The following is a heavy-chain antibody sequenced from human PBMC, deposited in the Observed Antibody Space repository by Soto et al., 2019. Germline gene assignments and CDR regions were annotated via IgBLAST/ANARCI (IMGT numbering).Heavy chain of an antibody. CDR1: GGSISSGGYS. CDR2: INPSGST. J-gene: IGHJ5*02. Sequence: PSETLSLTCAVSGGSISSGGYSWSWIRQTPGKGLEWIGEINPSGSTNYNPSLKSRVTISVDTSKNQFSLKLSSVTAADTAVYYCATYGINSSGYYGGDLFDPWGQGTLVTVSS. D-gene: IGHD6-19*01. V-gene: IGHV4-34*01. CDR3: ATYGINSSGYYGGDLFDP.